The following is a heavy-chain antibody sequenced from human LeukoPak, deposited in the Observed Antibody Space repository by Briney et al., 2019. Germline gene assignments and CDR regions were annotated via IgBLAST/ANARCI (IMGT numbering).Heavy chain of an antibody. J-gene: IGHJ6*03. CDR2: FDPEDGET. CDR1: GYTLTELS. Sequence: ASVKVSCKVSGYTLTELSMHWVRQAPGKGLEWMGGFDPEDGETIYAQKSQGRVTMTEDTSTDTAYMELSSLRSEDTAVYYCATALNYYYYMDVWGKGTTVTVSS. V-gene: IGHV1-24*01. CDR3: ATALNYYYYMDV.